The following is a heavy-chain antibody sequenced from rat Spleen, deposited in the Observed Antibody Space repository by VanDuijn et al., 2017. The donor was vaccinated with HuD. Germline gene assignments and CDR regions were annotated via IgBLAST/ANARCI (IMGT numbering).Heavy chain of an antibody. Sequence: EVQLVESGGGLVQPGRSLKLSCAASGFTFSNYGMAWVRQTPTKGLEWVASISTGGGNTYYRDSVKGRFTISRDNAKNTQYLQMDSLRSEDTATYYCAKTGGNNYVGYFDYWGQGVMVTVSS. J-gene: IGHJ2*01. CDR1: GFTFSNYG. CDR2: ISTGGGNT. CDR3: AKTGGNNYVGYFDY. D-gene: IGHD1-10*01. V-gene: IGHV5S14*01.